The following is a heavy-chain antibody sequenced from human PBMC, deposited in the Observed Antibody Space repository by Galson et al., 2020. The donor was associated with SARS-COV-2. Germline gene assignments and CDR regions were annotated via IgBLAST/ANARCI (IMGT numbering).Heavy chain of an antibody. CDR2: VSGTGFGT. CDR3: AKDYYNFWRGTYYGTEYFQD. V-gene: IGHV3-23*01. CDR1: GFTISLYA. Sequence: GGSLRLSCAASGFTISLYAMTWVRKAPGRGLEWVTSVSGTGFGTFYADSVKGRFTISRDNSKNTLHLQMNSLRAEDTAIYYCAKDYYNFWRGTYYGTEYFQDWGQGTLVTVSS. J-gene: IGHJ1*01. D-gene: IGHD3-3*01.